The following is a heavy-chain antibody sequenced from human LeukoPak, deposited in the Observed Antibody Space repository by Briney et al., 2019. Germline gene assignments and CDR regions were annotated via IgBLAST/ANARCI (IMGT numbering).Heavy chain of an antibody. D-gene: IGHD3-10*02. CDR1: GFTFSSYW. CDR3: AELGITMIGGV. CDR2: IKQDGSEK. J-gene: IGHJ6*04. Sequence: GGSLRLSCAASGFTFSSYWMSWVREAPGKGLERVANIKQDGSEKYYVDSVKGRFTISRDNAKNSLYLQMNSLRAEDTAVYYCAELGITMIGGVWGKGTTVTISS. V-gene: IGHV3-7*01.